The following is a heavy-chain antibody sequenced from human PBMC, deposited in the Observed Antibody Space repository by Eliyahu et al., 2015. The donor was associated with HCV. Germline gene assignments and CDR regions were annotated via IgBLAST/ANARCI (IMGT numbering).Heavy chain of an antibody. Sequence: QVQLQESGPGLVKPSETLSLTCXVSGXSIXXYYWXWXRQPPGKGLEWIGYIHYSGSTNXNPSLKXRVTISIDTSKNQFSLNLTSVTAADTAVYYCASGGGGIAVAGTGGWFDPWGQGTLVTVSS. J-gene: IGHJ5*02. V-gene: IGHV4-59*01. CDR3: ASGGGGIAVAGTGGWFDP. D-gene: IGHD6-19*01. CDR2: IHYSGST. CDR1: GXSIXXYY.